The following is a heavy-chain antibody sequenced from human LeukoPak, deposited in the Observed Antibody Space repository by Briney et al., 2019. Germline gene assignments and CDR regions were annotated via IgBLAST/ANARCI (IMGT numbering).Heavy chain of an antibody. J-gene: IGHJ4*02. CDR3: ARGTRLVPFDY. CDR2: IYYNGST. D-gene: IGHD3-9*01. V-gene: IGHV4-59*01. CDR1: GGSISSYY. Sequence: SETLSLTCTVSGGSISSYYWSWIRQPPGKGLEWIGYIYYNGSTNYNPSLKSRVTISVDTSKNQFSLKLSSVTAADTAVYYCARGTRLVPFDYWGQGTLVTVSS.